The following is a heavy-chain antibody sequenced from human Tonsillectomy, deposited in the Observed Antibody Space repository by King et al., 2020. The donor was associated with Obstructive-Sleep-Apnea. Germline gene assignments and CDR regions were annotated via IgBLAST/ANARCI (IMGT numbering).Heavy chain of an antibody. CDR2: IHPNTGST. V-gene: IGHV1-46*01. CDR3: ARDSSYYGPDY. CDR1: GYTFTTYY. Sequence: EQLVQSGAEVKKTGTSVRVSCKASGYTFTTYYIHWLRQSPGPGLDWRGQIHPNTGSTNYAQKFRARITMSRDTSTGTLYLELYGLRSDDTAFYFCARDSSYYGPDYWGQGTLVTVSS. J-gene: IGHJ4*02. D-gene: IGHD1-26*01.